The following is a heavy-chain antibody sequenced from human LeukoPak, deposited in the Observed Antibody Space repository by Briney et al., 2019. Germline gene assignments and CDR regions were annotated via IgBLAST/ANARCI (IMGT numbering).Heavy chain of an antibody. CDR2: ISGSGGST. J-gene: IGHJ5*02. D-gene: IGHD3-10*01. Sequence: GGTLRLSCAASGFTFSSYGMSWARQAPGKGLEWVSAISGSGGSTYYADSVKGRFTISRDNSKNTLYLQMNSLRAEDTAVYYCAKHGGGENQYYYGSGNNWFDPWGQGTLVTVSS. V-gene: IGHV3-23*01. CDR1: GFTFSSYG. CDR3: AKHGGGENQYYYGSGNNWFDP.